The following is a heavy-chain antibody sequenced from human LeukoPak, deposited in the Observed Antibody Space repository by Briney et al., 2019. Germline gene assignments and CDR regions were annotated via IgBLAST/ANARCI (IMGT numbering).Heavy chain of an antibody. D-gene: IGHD1-14*01. CDR3: ARVDDWPLPEDY. CDR2: IIPIFGTA. J-gene: IGHJ4*02. Sequence: ASVKVSCKASGGTFSSYAISWVRQAPGQGLEWMGGIIPIFGTANYAQKFQGRVTITADESTSTAYMELSSLRSEDTAVYYCARVDDWPLPEDYWGQGTLVTVSS. CDR1: GGTFSSYA. V-gene: IGHV1-69*13.